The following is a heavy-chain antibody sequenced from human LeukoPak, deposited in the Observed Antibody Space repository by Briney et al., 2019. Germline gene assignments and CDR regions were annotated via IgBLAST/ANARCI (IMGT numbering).Heavy chain of an antibody. V-gene: IGHV3-74*01. CDR2: IDGDASRT. D-gene: IGHD2-15*01. CDR1: GFTFNNYW. CDR3: ARYCNGDTSDGALDL. J-gene: IGHJ3*01. Sequence: GGSLRLSCAASGFTFNNYWIHWVRQVPGKDLVWVSRIDGDASRTNYADSVKGRFTISRDNVKNMVYLQMSSLTVEDTAVYYCARYCNGDTSDGALDLWGQGTLVTVSS.